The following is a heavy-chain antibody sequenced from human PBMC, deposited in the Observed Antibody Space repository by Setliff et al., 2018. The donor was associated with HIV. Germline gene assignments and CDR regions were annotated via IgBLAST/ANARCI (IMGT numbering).Heavy chain of an antibody. CDR3: ARHASTWYHESSGPHFDY. J-gene: IGHJ4*02. D-gene: IGHD3-22*01. V-gene: IGHV1-18*01. CDR2: ISANNGNT. Sequence: ASVKVSCKASGYTFTRYGISWVRQAPGQGLEWMGWISANNGNTNYAQKLQGRVTMTTDTSTSTAYMELRSLRSDDTAVYYCARHASTWYHESSGPHFDYWGQGTLVTVSS. CDR1: GYTFTRYG.